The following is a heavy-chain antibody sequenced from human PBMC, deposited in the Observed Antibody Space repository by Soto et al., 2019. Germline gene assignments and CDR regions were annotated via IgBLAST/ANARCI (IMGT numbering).Heavy chain of an antibody. CDR2: ISGSGGGT. CDR1: GFTFSSYA. Sequence: PGGSLRLSCAASGFTFSSYAMSWVHQAPGKGLEWVSSISGSGGGTYYADSVKGRFTFSRDNSKNTLYLQMNSLRAEDTAVYYCAKFGMATTKRSPPYSIDYWGQGALVTVSS. V-gene: IGHV3-23*01. CDR3: AKFGMATTKRSPPYSIDY. D-gene: IGHD1-1*01. J-gene: IGHJ4*02.